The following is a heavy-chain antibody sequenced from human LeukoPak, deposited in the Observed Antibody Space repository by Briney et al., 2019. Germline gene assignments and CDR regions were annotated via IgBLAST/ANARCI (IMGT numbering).Heavy chain of an antibody. CDR2: INHSGST. CDR3: ARGGGRVVLMVYATRPNWFDP. D-gene: IGHD2-8*01. V-gene: IGHV4-34*01. CDR1: GGSFSGYY. J-gene: IGHJ5*02. Sequence: SETLSLTCAVYGGSFSGYYWSRIRQPPGKGLEWIGEINHSGSTNYNPSLKSRVTISVDTSKNQFSLKLSSVTAADTAVYYCARGGGRVVLMVYATRPNWFDPWGQGTLVTVSS.